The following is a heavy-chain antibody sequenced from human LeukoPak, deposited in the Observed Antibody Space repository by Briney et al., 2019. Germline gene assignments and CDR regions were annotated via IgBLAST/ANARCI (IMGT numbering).Heavy chain of an antibody. CDR2: IDTAGGTT. CDR1: GFTVSSNY. CDR3: ARDVAGADSY. J-gene: IGHJ4*02. V-gene: IGHV3-74*01. D-gene: IGHD6-19*01. Sequence: GGSLRLSCAASGFTVSSNYMSWVRQAPGKGLVWVSRIDTAGGTTDYADSVKGRFTIYRDNGQNTLYLQMNSLRAEDTAVYYCARDVAGADSYWGQGALVTVSS.